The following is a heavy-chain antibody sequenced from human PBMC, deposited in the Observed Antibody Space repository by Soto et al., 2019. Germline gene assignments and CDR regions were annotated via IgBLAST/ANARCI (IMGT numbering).Heavy chain of an antibody. J-gene: IGHJ4*02. V-gene: IGHV4-59*08. CDR1: GDSIRSYY. Sequence: PSETLSLTCTVSGDSIRSYYWSWIRQPPGKGLECIASIYYGGSTNYNPSLQSRVTISVDTSKSQLSLKLNSVTAADTALYYCATRPKSRQWLPHFDYWGPGILVTVSS. CDR2: IYYGGST. D-gene: IGHD6-19*01. CDR3: ATRPKSRQWLPHFDY.